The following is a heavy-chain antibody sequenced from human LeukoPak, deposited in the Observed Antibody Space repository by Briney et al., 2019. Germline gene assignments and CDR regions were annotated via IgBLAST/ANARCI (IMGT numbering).Heavy chain of an antibody. CDR1: GFTFSSYS. D-gene: IGHD6-13*01. CDR3: AKDQNRVAAAGAGGYFDY. CDR2: ISSSSSYI. V-gene: IGHV3-21*01. J-gene: IGHJ4*02. Sequence: GGSLRLSCAASGFTFSSYSMSWVRQAPGKGLEWVSSISSSSSYIYYADSVKGRFTISRDNAKNSLYLQMNSLRAEDTAVYYCAKDQNRVAAAGAGGYFDYWGQGTLVTVSS.